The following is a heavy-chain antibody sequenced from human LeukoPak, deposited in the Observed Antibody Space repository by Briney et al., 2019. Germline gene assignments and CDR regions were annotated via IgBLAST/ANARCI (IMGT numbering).Heavy chain of an antibody. CDR1: GGSISSYY. D-gene: IGHD4-11*01. V-gene: IGHV4-4*07. J-gene: IGHJ6*03. CDR2: IYTSGST. CDR3: ARGHSIEPYYYYYYMDV. Sequence: PSETLSLTCTVSGGSISSYYWSWIRQPPGKGLEWIGRIYTSGSTNYNPSLKSRVTMSVDTSKNQFSLKLSSVTAADTAVYYCARGHSIEPYYYYYYMDVWGKGTTVTVSS.